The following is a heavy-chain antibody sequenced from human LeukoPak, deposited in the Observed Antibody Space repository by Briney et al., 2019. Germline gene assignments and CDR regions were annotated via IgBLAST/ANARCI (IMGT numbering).Heavy chain of an antibody. V-gene: IGHV5-51*01. Sequence: RGASLQISCKGSGSIFTSYWIGWVRQLPGKGLEWMGIIYPGDSDTRYSPSFQGQVTISADKSISTAYLQWSSLKASDTAMYYCARAPTPYYYMDVWGKGTTVTVSS. CDR3: ARAPTPYYYMDV. CDR1: GSIFTSYW. CDR2: IYPGDSDT. J-gene: IGHJ6*03.